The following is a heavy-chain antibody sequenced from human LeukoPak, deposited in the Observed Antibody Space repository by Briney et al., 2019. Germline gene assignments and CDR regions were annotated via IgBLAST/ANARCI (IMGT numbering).Heavy chain of an antibody. CDR3: ARGQSVLWFGELLD. CDR1: GYTFTSYG. D-gene: IGHD3-10*01. Sequence: GASVKVSCKASGYTFTSYGISWVQQAPGQGLEWMGWISAYNGNTNYAQKLQGRVTMTTDTSTSTAYMELRSLRSDDTAVYYCARGQSVLWFGELLDWGQGTLVTVSS. CDR2: ISAYNGNT. J-gene: IGHJ4*02. V-gene: IGHV1-18*01.